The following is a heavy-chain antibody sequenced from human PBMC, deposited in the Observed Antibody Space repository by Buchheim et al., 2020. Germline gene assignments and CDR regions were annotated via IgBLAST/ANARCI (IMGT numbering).Heavy chain of an antibody. CDR3: ARDPADNDYGGNSDY. D-gene: IGHD4-23*01. CDR1: GFTVSSNY. CDR2: IYSGGST. J-gene: IGHJ4*02. Sequence: EVQLVESGGGLVQPGGSLRLSCAASGFTVSSNYMSWVRQAPGKGLAWVSVIYSGGSTYYADSVKGRFTIYRDNSKNPLSLQMNSLRAEDTAVYYCARDPADNDYGGNSDYWGQGTL. V-gene: IGHV3-66*02.